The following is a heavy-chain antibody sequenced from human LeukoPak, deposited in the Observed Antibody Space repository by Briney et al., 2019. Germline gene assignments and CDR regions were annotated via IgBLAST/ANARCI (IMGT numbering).Heavy chain of an antibody. CDR2: ISWNSGSI. Sequence: GRSLRLSCVASGFTFVDYAMHWVRQAPGKGLEWVSGISWNSGSIGYADSVKGRFTISRDNAKNSLYLQMNSLRDEDTALYYCANLGSAGCRRITSCSAYMDVWGKGTTVTVSS. D-gene: IGHD2-2*01. CDR1: GFTFVDYA. V-gene: IGHV3-9*01. J-gene: IGHJ6*03. CDR3: ANLGSAGCRRITSCSAYMDV.